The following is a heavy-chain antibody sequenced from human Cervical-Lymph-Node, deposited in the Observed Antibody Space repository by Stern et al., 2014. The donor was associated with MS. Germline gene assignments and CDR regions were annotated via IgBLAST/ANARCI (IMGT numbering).Heavy chain of an antibody. D-gene: IGHD6-19*01. CDR3: ARPNDSSGLFDQ. V-gene: IGHV7-4-1*02. Sequence: VQLVESGSELKKPGASVKVSCKASGYTFNKYAMNWVRQAPGQGLEWMGWISPNTGDPDYAQGFTGRFVFSMDTSVSTAYLQITSLKAEDTAVYYCARPNDSSGLFDQWGQGTLVTVSS. CDR2: ISPNTGDP. CDR1: GYTFNKYA. J-gene: IGHJ5*02.